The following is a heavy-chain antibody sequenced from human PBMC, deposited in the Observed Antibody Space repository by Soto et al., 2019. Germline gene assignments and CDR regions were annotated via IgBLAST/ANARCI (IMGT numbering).Heavy chain of an antibody. Sequence: QVQLVESGGGVVQPGRSLRLSCAASGFTFSSYAMHWVRQAPGKGLEWVAVISYDGSNKYYADSVKGRFTISRDNSKNPMYLQMNSLRAEDTAVYYCASVFGGGSCYDPSCYYYGMDVWGQGTTVTVSS. CDR3: ASVFGGGSCYDPSCYYYGMDV. J-gene: IGHJ6*02. V-gene: IGHV3-30-3*01. CDR2: ISYDGSNK. CDR1: GFTFSSYA. D-gene: IGHD2-15*01.